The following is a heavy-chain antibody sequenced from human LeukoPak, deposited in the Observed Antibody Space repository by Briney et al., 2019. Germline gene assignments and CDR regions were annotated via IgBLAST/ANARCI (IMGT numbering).Heavy chain of an antibody. CDR3: ARVPEVAYAFDI. CDR1: GGSFSGYY. V-gene: IGHV4-34*01. CDR2: IYYSGST. Sequence: PSETLSLTCAVYGGSFSGYYWGWIRQPPGKGLEWIGSIYYSGSTYYNPSLKSRVTISVDTSKNQFSLKLSSVTAADTAVYYCARVPEVAYAFDIWGQGTMVTVSS. J-gene: IGHJ3*02. D-gene: IGHD5-12*01.